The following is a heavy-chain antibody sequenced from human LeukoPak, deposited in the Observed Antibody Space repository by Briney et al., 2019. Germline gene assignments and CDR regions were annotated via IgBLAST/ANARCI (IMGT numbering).Heavy chain of an antibody. CDR3: ARAFYGANYYYYYMDV. CDR1: GFTFSSYS. D-gene: IGHD4-17*01. CDR2: ISSSSSYI. Sequence: GGSLRLSCAASGFTFSSYSMNWVRQAPGKGLEWVSSISSSSSYIYYANSVKGRFTISRDNAKNSLYLQMNSLRAEDTAVYYCARAFYGANYYYYYMDVWGKGTTVTVSS. V-gene: IGHV3-21*01. J-gene: IGHJ6*03.